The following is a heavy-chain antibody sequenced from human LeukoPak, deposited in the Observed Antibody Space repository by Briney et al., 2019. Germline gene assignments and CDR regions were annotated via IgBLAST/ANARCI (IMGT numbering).Heavy chain of an antibody. Sequence: GGSLRLSCAASGFTVDDTYMSWVRQAPGKGLEWVSVVYSGCRTFYADSVKGRFTISRDNSKNTVYLQMNSLRADDTAVYYCARQAAAGLDYWGQGTLVTVSS. CDR1: GFTVDDTY. CDR3: ARQAAAGLDY. CDR2: VYSGCRT. J-gene: IGHJ4*02. V-gene: IGHV3-66*02. D-gene: IGHD6-13*01.